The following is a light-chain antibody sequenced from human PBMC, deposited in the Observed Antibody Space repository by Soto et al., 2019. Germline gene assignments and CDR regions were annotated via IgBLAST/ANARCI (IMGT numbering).Light chain of an antibody. CDR3: SSYADRNKFL. V-gene: IGLV2-8*01. CDR1: SSDVGGYNY. Sequence: QSVLTQPPSASGSPGQSVTISCTGTSSDVGGYNYVSWYQQHPGKAPKLIIYEVAKRPSGVPDRISGSKSGNTASLTVSGLQAEDEADYYCSSYADRNKFLFGGGTKVTVL. CDR2: EVA. J-gene: IGLJ3*02.